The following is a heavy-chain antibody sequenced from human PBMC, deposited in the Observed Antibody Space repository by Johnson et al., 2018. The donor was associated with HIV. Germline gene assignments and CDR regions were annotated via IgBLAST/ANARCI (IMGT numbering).Heavy chain of an antibody. CDR1: GFTFSDYY. Sequence: QVQLVESGGGLVQPGGSLRLSCAASGFTFSDYYMSWIRQAPLKGLEWLSYISSSGSTIYYADSVKGRFTISRDNAKNSLYLQMSSLRAEDTAVYYCAREGVAVRYIDDAFDIWGQGTMVTVSS. CDR3: AREGVAVRYIDDAFDI. J-gene: IGHJ3*02. CDR2: ISSSGSTI. V-gene: IGHV3-11*04. D-gene: IGHD3-9*01.